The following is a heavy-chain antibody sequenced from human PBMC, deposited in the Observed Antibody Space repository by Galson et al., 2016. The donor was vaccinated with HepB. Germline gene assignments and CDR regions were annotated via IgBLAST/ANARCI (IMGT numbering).Heavy chain of an antibody. CDR1: GFTFTNYA. CDR3: AKLRVPITIFGVVIIGGWFDP. CDR2: ITGSGGST. J-gene: IGHJ5*02. Sequence: SLRLSCAASGFTFTNYAMTWVRQAPGKGLEWVSAITGSGGSTYYADPVKGRFTISRDNSKNTLFLQMNSRRAEDTAVYYCAKLRVPITIFGVVIIGGWFDPWGQGTLVTVSP. D-gene: IGHD3-3*01. V-gene: IGHV3-23*01.